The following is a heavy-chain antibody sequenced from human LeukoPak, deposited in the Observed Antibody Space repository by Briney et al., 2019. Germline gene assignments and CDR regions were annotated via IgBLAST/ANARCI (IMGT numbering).Heavy chain of an antibody. CDR2: IYDSGSP. CDR3: ARAAAAAFDI. Sequence: PSETLSLTCTVSGGSIRTYYWSWIRQPPGKGLEWIGYIYDSGSPNYSPSLKSRVTISVDTSKNQFSLKLNSVTAADTAVYYCARAAAAAFDIWGQGTMVTVSS. V-gene: IGHV4-59*01. D-gene: IGHD6-13*01. CDR1: GGSIRTYY. J-gene: IGHJ3*02.